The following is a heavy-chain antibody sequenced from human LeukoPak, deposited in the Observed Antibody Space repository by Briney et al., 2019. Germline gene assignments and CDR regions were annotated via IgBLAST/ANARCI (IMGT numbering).Heavy chain of an antibody. D-gene: IGHD3-22*01. Sequence: ASETLSLTCAVYGGSFTGYYWSWIRQPPGKGLEWIGEINRNGNTNYNPSLKSRVTMSVDTSKEQFSLNLSSVTAADTAVYYCARIVLPYYYDTTALKGYFDLWGRGTLVTVSS. J-gene: IGHJ2*01. CDR1: GGSFTGYY. CDR3: ARIVLPYYYDTTALKGYFDL. CDR2: INRNGNT. V-gene: IGHV4-34*01.